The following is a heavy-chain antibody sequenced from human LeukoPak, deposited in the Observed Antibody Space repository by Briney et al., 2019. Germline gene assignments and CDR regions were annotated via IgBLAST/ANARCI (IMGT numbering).Heavy chain of an antibody. CDR2: INPNSGGT. J-gene: IGHJ4*02. Sequence: ASVKVSCKASGYTFTGYYMHWVRQAPGQGLEWMGWINPNSGGTNYAQKFQGRVTMTRDTSISTDYMEVSRLRSDDTAVYYCARGGGYDLYYFDYWGQGTLVTVSS. V-gene: IGHV1-2*02. CDR1: GYTFTGYY. CDR3: ARGGGYDLYYFDY. D-gene: IGHD5-12*01.